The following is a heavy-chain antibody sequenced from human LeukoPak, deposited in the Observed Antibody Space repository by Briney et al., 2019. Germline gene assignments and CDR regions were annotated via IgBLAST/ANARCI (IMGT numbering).Heavy chain of an antibody. J-gene: IGHJ4*02. D-gene: IGHD7-27*01. CDR1: GFIFRNYG. V-gene: IGHV3-30*02. Sequence: GSLRLSCDVSGFIFRNYGMHWVRRPPGKGLGWVAFIRSDGSDKYYADSVKGRFTISRDTSKNTLYLQMNGLSAEDTAPYYCVKDEDWGFGSWGQGTPVTVSS. CDR2: IRSDGSDK. CDR3: VKDEDWGFGS.